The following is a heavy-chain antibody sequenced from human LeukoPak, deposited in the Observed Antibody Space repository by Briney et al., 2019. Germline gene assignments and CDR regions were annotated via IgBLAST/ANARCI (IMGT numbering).Heavy chain of an antibody. D-gene: IGHD4-23*01. J-gene: IGHJ4*02. Sequence: ASVKVSCKASGYTLTSYYMHWVRQTPGQGLEWMGIINPSGGSTSYAQKFQGRVTMTRDTSTSTVYMELSSLRSEDTAVYYCARIMDYGGTNRYFDYWGQGTLVTVSS. V-gene: IGHV1-46*01. CDR1: GYTLTSYY. CDR3: ARIMDYGGTNRYFDY. CDR2: INPSGGST.